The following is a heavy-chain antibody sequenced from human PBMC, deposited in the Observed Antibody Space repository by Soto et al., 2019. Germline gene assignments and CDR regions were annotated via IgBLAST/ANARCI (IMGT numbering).Heavy chain of an antibody. D-gene: IGHD1-7*01. J-gene: IGHJ4*02. CDR2: ISNDGSNK. CDR1: GFTFNTYG. CDR3: ANWNYPQSD. V-gene: IGHV3-30*18. Sequence: QVQLVESGGGVVQPGKSLRLSCAASGFTFNTYGMHWVRQAPGKGPEWVAVISNDGSNKYYADSVKGRFTISGDNSKNTLYLQMNSLRAEDTAVYYCANWNYPQSDWGQGNLVTVSS.